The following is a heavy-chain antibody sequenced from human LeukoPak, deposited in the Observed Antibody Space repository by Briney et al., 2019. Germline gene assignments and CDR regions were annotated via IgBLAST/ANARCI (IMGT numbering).Heavy chain of an antibody. D-gene: IGHD4-17*01. CDR2: VNHSGYT. J-gene: IGHJ4*02. Sequence: SETLSLTCAASGTSFSSYYWSWIRQPPGKGLEWIGEVNHSGYTNDNPSLKSRVTISVDTSKNQFSLRLRSVTAADTGVYFCARMTTGHDFWGQGTLVTVSS. CDR3: ARMTTGHDF. V-gene: IGHV4-34*01. CDR1: GTSFSSYY.